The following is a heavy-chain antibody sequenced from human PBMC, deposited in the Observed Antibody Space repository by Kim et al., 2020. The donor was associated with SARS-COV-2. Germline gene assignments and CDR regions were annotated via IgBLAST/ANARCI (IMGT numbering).Heavy chain of an antibody. CDR2: IIPIFATA. Sequence: SVKVSCKASGGTSSTYAINWVRQAPGQGLEWMGRIIPIFATAKYAQKFQDRLTISADESTSTAYMELSSLTSEDTAVYYCARVNGGYDFWSGYYDGLDSWGQGTLVTVSS. CDR1: GGTSSTYA. CDR3: ARVNGGYDFWSGYYDGLDS. J-gene: IGHJ5*01. V-gene: IGHV1-69*13. D-gene: IGHD3-3*01.